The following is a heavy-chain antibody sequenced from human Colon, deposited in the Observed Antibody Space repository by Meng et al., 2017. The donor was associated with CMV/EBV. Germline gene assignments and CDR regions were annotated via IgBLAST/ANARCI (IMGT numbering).Heavy chain of an antibody. V-gene: IGHV4-39*07. J-gene: IGHJ5*02. CDR1: GASIRSSDYY. D-gene: IGHD3-3*01. CDR3: ARVFPPIFGIVKNSFNWFDP. Sequence: SETLSLTCSVSGASIRSSDYYWGWIRQPPGKGLEWIGNIYYSGTTSYNPSLKSRVTVPMDTSNNQFSLSLEFVTAADTAVYYCARVFPPIFGIVKNSFNWFDPWGQGMLVTVSS. CDR2: IYYSGTT.